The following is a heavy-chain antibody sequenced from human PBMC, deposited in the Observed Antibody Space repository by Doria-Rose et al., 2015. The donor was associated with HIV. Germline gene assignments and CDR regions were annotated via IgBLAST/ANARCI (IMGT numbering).Heavy chain of an antibody. Sequence: QVQLQESGPGLVKPSETLSLTCSVSGGSISHYYWSWIRQPPGKGLEYIGDIFYTGSTNYSPSLKSRVSISIDTSKNKFSLRLSSVTAADTAVYDCARVLSGTYDCWGQGTLVPVSS. CDR3: ARVLSGTYDC. V-gene: IGHV4-59*01. J-gene: IGHJ4*02. CDR1: GGSISHYY. CDR2: IFYTGST. D-gene: IGHD1-26*01.